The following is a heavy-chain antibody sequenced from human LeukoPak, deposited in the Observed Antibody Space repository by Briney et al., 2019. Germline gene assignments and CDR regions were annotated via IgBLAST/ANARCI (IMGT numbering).Heavy chain of an antibody. Sequence: GGSLRLSCAASGFTFSSYAMSWVRQAPGKGLEWVSAISGSGGSTYYADSVKGRFTISRDNSKNTLYLQMNSLRAEDTAVYYCAKVTVIATYYYDSSGYLNWGQGTLVTVSS. J-gene: IGHJ4*02. CDR1: GFTFSSYA. V-gene: IGHV3-23*01. D-gene: IGHD3-22*01. CDR3: AKVTVIATYYYDSSGYLN. CDR2: ISGSGGST.